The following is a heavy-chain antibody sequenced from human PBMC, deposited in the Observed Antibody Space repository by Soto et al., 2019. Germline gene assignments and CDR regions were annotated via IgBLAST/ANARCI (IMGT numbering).Heavy chain of an antibody. CDR2: IYGGGTT. CDR3: ARAVEDILAGSYGMDV. J-gene: IGHJ6*02. V-gene: IGHV3-66*01. D-gene: IGHD3-9*01. Sequence: EVQLVESGGGLVQPGGSLRLSCAASGFTVSSNYMTWVRQAPGMGLEWVSLIYGGGTTYYADSVKGRFTISRDNSKNTLYRQKNSLRGEDTAVYYCARAVEDILAGSYGMDVWGQGTTVTVSS. CDR1: GFTVSSNY.